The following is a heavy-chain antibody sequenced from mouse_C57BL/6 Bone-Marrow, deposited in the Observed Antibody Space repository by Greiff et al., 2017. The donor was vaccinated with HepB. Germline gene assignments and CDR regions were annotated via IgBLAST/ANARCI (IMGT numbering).Heavy chain of an antibody. J-gene: IGHJ2*01. CDR2: INPNNGGT. V-gene: IGHV1-18*01. D-gene: IGHD1-1*01. CDR3: AREGYYYYGSYFDY. CDR1: GYTFTDYN. Sequence: EVQLQQSGPELVKPGASVKIPCKASGYTFTDYNMDWVKQSHGKSLEWIGDINPNNGGTIYNQKFKGKATLTVDKSSSTAYMELRSLTSEDTAVYYCAREGYYYYGSYFDYWGQGTTLTVSS.